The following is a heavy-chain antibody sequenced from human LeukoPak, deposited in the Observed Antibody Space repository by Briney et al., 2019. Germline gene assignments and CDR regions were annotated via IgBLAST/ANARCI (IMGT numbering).Heavy chain of an antibody. CDR2: INPNSGGT. CDR3: ARGPLMTTVTTFTY. Sequence: ASVKVSCKASGYTFTGYYMHWERQAPGQGLEWMGWINPNSGGTNYAQKFQGRVTMTRDTSISTAYMELSRLRSDDTAVYYCARGPLMTTVTTFTYWGQGTLVTVSS. V-gene: IGHV1-2*02. J-gene: IGHJ4*02. CDR1: GYTFTGYY. D-gene: IGHD4-17*01.